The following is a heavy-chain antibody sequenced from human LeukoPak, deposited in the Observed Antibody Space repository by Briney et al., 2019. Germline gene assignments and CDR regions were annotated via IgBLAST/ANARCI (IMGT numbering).Heavy chain of an antibody. CDR1: GFTFSSYW. J-gene: IGHJ6*03. CDR3: ARDLDAAVVKGVRYYYYYMDV. V-gene: IGHV3-7*03. D-gene: IGHD6-13*01. CDR2: IKQDGSEK. Sequence: GGSLRLSCAASGFTFSSYWMSWVRQAPGKGLEWVANIKQDGSEKYYVDSVKGRFTISRDNAKNSLYLQMNSLRAEDTAVYYCARDLDAAVVKGVRYYYYYMDVWGKGTTVTISS.